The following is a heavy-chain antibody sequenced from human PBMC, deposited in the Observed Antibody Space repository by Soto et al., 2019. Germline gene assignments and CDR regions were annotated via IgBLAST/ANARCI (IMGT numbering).Heavy chain of an antibody. J-gene: IGHJ4*02. Sequence: QVQLVQSGAEVKKPGASVKDSCKASGYTFTSYAMHWVRQAPGQRLEWMGWINAGNGNTKYSQKFQGRVTITRDTSARTAYMELRIMRSEDTAVYYCARFRYSSGSYYFDYWGQGTLVTVSS. CDR1: GYTFTSYA. CDR3: ARFRYSSGSYYFDY. D-gene: IGHD6-19*01. CDR2: INAGNGNT. V-gene: IGHV1-3*01.